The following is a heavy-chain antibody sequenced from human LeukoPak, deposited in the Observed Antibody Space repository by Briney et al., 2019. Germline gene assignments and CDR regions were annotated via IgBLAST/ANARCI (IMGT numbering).Heavy chain of an antibody. CDR1: GLTSRYYY. CDR2: ISSSGSTI. J-gene: IGHJ4*02. V-gene: IGHV3-11*01. Sequence: GGSLRLSCAASGLTSRYYYMSWIRQAPEKGLERVSYISSSGSTIYYADSVQGRFTISRDNDQHSLYLQMNSLRAEDTAVYYCAREGIAARPIDYWGQGTLVTVSS. CDR3: AREGIAARPIDY. D-gene: IGHD6-6*01.